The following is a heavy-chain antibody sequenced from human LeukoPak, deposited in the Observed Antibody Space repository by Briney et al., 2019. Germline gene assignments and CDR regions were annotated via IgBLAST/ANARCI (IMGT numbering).Heavy chain of an antibody. CDR2: INPSGGST. D-gene: IGHD3-16*01. V-gene: IGHV1-46*01. Sequence: GASVKVSCKASGYTFTSYYMHWVRQAPGQGLEWMGIINPSGGSTSYAQKFQGRVTMTRDMSTSTVYMELSSLRSDDTAVYYCARVWPPAYYFDYWGQGTLVTVSS. J-gene: IGHJ4*02. CDR3: ARVWPPAYYFDY. CDR1: GYTFTSYY.